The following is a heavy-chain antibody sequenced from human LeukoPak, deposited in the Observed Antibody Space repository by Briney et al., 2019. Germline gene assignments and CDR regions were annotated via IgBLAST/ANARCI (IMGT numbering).Heavy chain of an antibody. CDR2: ISGSDGST. V-gene: IGHV3-23*01. D-gene: IGHD2/OR15-2a*01. Sequence: PGGSLRLSCAASGFTFSSYAMSWVRQAPGKGLEWVSAISGSDGSTYYADSVKGRFTISRDNSKNTLFLQMNSLRAEDTAVYYCANRLLPRDYWGQGTLVTVSS. CDR3: ANRLLPRDY. J-gene: IGHJ4*02. CDR1: GFTFSSYA.